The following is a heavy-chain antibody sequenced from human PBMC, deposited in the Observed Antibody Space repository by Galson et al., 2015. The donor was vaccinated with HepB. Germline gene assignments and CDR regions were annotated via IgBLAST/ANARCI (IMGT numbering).Heavy chain of an antibody. CDR2: ISYDGSNE. CDR1: GFTFSAYA. Sequence: SLRLSCAASGFTFSAYAMHWVRQAPGKGLEWVAVISYDGSNEYYADSVKGRFTISRDSSNDTLHLQMNSLRAEDTAVYYCARGDYEILTGYYNHFAYWGQGTLVTVSS. D-gene: IGHD3-9*01. V-gene: IGHV3-30*04. CDR3: ARGDYEILTGYYNHFAY. J-gene: IGHJ4*02.